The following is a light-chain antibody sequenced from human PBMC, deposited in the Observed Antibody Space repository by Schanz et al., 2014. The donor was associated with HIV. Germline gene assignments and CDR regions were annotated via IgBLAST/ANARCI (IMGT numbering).Light chain of an antibody. V-gene: IGLV2-14*02. J-gene: IGLJ3*02. CDR3: GSYTRRNKTWM. Sequence: QSALTQPASVSGSPGQSITLSCLFHSSDLGPDNRFSFHQQHPGKAPKLMIYEVIKRPSGVPDRFSGSKSGNTASLTISGLQAEDEADYYCGSYTRRNKTWMFGGGTKLTVL. CDR1: SSDLGPDNR. CDR2: EVI.